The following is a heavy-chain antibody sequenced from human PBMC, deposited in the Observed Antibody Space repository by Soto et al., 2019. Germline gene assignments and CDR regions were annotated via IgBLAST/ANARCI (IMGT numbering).Heavy chain of an antibody. D-gene: IGHD2-2*01. CDR3: ARIEDIVVAPAAPYYYMDV. CDR1: GGSISSYY. V-gene: IGHV4-59*01. CDR2: IYYSGST. J-gene: IGHJ6*03. Sequence: QVQLQESGPGLVKPSETLSLTCTVSGGSISSYYWSWIRQPPGKGLEWIGYIYYSGSTNYNPSLNSRVTISVDTSKNQFSLKLSSVTAADTAVYYCARIEDIVVAPAAPYYYMDVWGKGTTVTVSS.